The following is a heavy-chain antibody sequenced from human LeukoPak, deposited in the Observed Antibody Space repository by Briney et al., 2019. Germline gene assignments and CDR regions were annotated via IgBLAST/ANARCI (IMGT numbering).Heavy chain of an antibody. CDR1: GYTFSNFG. CDR3: ARDGTSTDDY. Sequence: ASVKVSCKASGYTFSNFGINWVRQPPGQGLEWIAWICDNNDNPNYGQKFQGRFTVTTDSSTSTAYMELRNLRSDDTAVYYCARDGTSTDDYWGQGTLVTVSS. J-gene: IGHJ4*02. D-gene: IGHD2-2*01. CDR2: ICDNNDNP. V-gene: IGHV1-18*01.